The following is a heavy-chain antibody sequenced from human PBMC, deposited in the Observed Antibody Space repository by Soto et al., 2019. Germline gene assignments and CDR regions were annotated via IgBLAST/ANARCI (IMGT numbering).Heavy chain of an antibody. D-gene: IGHD6-6*01. CDR2: IRSSGTAT. CDR3: ARKGPRAARPNH. J-gene: IGHJ5*02. CDR1: GFTFRDYD. V-gene: IGHV3-11*01. Sequence: QVQLVESGGGLVRPGGSLRLSCAASGFTFRDYDMSWIRQAPGKGLEWVSCIRSSGTATYYADSVKGRFTISRDNAKNSRYVEMNSRRVEDTAVYYCARKGPRAARPNHWGQGTLVTVSS.